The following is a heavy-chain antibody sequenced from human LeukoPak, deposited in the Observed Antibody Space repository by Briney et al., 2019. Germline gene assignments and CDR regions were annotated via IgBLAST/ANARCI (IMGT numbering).Heavy chain of an antibody. V-gene: IGHV3-21*01. CDR1: GFTFSSYS. D-gene: IGHD3-10*01. J-gene: IGHJ3*02. CDR2: ISSSSSYI. CDR3: ARVEGNAFDI. Sequence: GGSLRLSCAASGFTFSSYSMNWVRQAPGEGLEWVSSISSSSSYIYYADSVKGRFTISRDNAKNSLYLQMNSLRAEDTAVYYCARVEGNAFDIWGQGTMVTVSS.